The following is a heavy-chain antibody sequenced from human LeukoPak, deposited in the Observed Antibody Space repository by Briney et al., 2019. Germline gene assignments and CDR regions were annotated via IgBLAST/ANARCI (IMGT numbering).Heavy chain of an antibody. CDR1: GFTFRSHA. Sequence: GGSLRLSCGGSGFTFRSHAMSWVRQAPEKGLEFVSGIYENGGTTYYADSVKGRFSISRDNSKNTLYLQMDSLRGEDTAVYFDYWGQGALVTVSS. J-gene: IGHJ4*02. CDR3: Y. CDR2: IYENGGTT. V-gene: IGHV3-23*01.